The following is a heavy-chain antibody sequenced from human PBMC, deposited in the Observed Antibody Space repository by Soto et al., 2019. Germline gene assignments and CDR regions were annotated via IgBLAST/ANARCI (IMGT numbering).Heavy chain of an antibody. CDR1: GGSISSSSYY. Sequence: PLETLSLTCTVSGGSISSSSYYWGWIRQPPRKGLEWIGSIYYSGSTYYNPSLKSRVTISVDTSKNQFSLKLSSVTAADTAVYYCAREGYYGSGSYTLYGMDVWGQGTTVTVSS. D-gene: IGHD3-10*01. V-gene: IGHV4-39*07. J-gene: IGHJ6*02. CDR2: IYYSGST. CDR3: AREGYYGSGSYTLYGMDV.